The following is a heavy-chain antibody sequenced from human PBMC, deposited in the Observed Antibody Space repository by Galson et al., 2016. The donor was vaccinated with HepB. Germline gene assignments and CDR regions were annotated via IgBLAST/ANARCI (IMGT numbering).Heavy chain of an antibody. CDR1: GAPISGYY. Sequence: ETLSLTCTVSGAPISGYYLSWIRQPPGKGLEWIGYIYYSGRTNYNPSLKSRVTISVDTSKNQFSLKLSSVTAADTAAYYCARDDSGGWYGFHYGMDVWGQGTTVTVSS. CDR2: IYYSGRT. V-gene: IGHV4-59*01. CDR3: ARDDSGGWYGFHYGMDV. D-gene: IGHD6-19*01. J-gene: IGHJ6*02.